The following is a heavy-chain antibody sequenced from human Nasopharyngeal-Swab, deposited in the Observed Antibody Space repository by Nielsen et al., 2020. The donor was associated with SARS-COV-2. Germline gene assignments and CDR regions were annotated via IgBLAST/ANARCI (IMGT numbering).Heavy chain of an antibody. V-gene: IGHV1-69*04. J-gene: IGHJ6*02. CDR2: IIPILGIA. D-gene: IGHD3-22*01. Sequence: SVKVSCKASGYTFTSYAISWVRQAPGQGLEWMGRIIPILGIANYAQKFQGRVTITADKSTSTAYMELSSLRSEDTAVYYCARGLYYDSANYYYYGMDVWGQGTTVTVSS. CDR3: ARGLYYDSANYYYYGMDV. CDR1: GYTFTSYA.